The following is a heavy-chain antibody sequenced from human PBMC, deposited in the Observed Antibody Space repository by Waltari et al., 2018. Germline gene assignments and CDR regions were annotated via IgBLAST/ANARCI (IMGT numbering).Heavy chain of an antibody. J-gene: IGHJ4*02. CDR2: INGGNGNT. Sequence: QVHLVQSGAEVKKSGASVTVSCTASGYTFTSYTMHWVRQAPGQSLEWMGRINGGNGNTKCSQKFQDRVTITRDTSASTAYMELSSLRSEDTAVYYCAREREPTVHLWAFFDYWGQGTLVTVSS. CDR1: GYTFTSYT. V-gene: IGHV1-3*01. CDR3: AREREPTVHLWAFFDY. D-gene: IGHD5-18*01.